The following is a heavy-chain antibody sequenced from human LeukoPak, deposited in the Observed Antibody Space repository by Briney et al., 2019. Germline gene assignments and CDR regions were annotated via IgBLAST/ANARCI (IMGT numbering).Heavy chain of an antibody. J-gene: IGHJ4*02. V-gene: IGHV3-20*04. D-gene: IGHD6-13*01. CDR3: ARGVAAAGTSGVDY. CDR2: INWNGGST. Sequence: AGGSLRLSCAASGFTFDGYGMSWVRQAPGKGLEWVSGINWNGGSTGYADSVKGRFTISRDNAKNSLYLQMNSLRAEDTALYYCARGVAAAGTSGVDYWGQGTLVTVSS. CDR1: GFTFDGYG.